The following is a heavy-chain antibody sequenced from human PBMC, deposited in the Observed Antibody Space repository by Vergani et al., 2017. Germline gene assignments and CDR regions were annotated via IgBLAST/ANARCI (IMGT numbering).Heavy chain of an antibody. V-gene: IGHV3-21*01. D-gene: IGHD6-6*01. J-gene: IGHJ6*02. CDR3: AREFDKQLVLSYYYYGMDV. CDR1: GFTFSSYI. Sequence: EVQLVESGGGLVKPGGSLRLSCAASGFTFSSYIMNWVRQAPGKGLEWVSSISSSSSYIYYADSVKGRFTISRDNAKNSLYLQMNTLRAEDTAVYYGAREFDKQLVLSYYYYGMDVWGQGTTVTVSS. CDR2: ISSSSSYI.